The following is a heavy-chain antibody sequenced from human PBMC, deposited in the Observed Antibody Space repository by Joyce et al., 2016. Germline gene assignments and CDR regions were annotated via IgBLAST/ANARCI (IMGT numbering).Heavy chain of an antibody. V-gene: IGHV2-5*02. J-gene: IGHJ4*02. CDR2: IYWDDDK. Sequence: QITLKESGPTLVTPTQTLTLTCTFSGFSLSNSGVGVGWIRQPPGKALAWLALIYWDDDKRYRPSLKSRLTITKDTSKNQVVLTMTNMDPVDTGSYYWAHRQEGYSSGGFDYWGQGTLVTVSS. D-gene: IGHD6-19*01. CDR3: AHRQEGYSSGGFDY. CDR1: GFSLSNSGVG.